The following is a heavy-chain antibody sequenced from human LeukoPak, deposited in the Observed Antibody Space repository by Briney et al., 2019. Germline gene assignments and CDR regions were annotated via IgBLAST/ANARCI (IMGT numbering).Heavy chain of an antibody. V-gene: IGHV3-30*01. CDR2: ISYDGSNK. J-gene: IGHJ6*03. CDR1: GFTFSSYA. CDR3: ARDGYYDFWSGSRLGYYYYYYMDV. Sequence: GRSLRLSCAASGFTFSSYAMHWVRQAPGKGLEWVAVISYDGSNKYYADSVKGRFTISGDNSKNTLYLQMNSLRAEDTAVYYCARDGYYDFWSGSRLGYYYYYYMDVWGKGTTVTVSS. D-gene: IGHD3-3*01.